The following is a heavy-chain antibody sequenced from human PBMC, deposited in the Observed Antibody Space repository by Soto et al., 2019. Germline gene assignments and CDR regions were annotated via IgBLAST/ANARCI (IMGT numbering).Heavy chain of an antibody. V-gene: IGHV3-30*18. Sequence: QVQLVESGGGVVQPGRSLRLSCAASGFTFSRHGMHWVRQAPGKGLEWMALISYDGSEKYYADSVKGRFTISRDNSKNTLYMEMNSLRPEDTGVYYCAKDQGRIYNPFDYWGQGTLVTVSS. CDR2: ISYDGSEK. CDR1: GFTFSRHG. CDR3: AKDQGRIYNPFDY. D-gene: IGHD1-1*01. J-gene: IGHJ4*02.